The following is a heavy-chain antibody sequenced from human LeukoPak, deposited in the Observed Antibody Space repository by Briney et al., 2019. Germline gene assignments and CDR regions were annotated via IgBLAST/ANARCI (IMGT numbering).Heavy chain of an antibody. Sequence: GGSLRLSCAASAFSFSSYGMNWVRQAPGKGLAWVSYISSSGSTIYYADSVKGRFTISRDNAKNSLYLQMNSLRAEDTAVYYCARDSESGWSDYWGQGTLVTVSS. CDR3: ARDSESGWSDY. CDR2: ISSSGSTI. J-gene: IGHJ4*02. D-gene: IGHD6-19*01. CDR1: AFSFSSYG. V-gene: IGHV3-48*03.